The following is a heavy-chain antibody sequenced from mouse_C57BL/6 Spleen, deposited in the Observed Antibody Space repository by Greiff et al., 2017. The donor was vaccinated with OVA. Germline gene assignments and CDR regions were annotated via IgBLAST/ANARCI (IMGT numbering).Heavy chain of an antibody. CDR3: ARHYYGSSYDAMDY. CDR2: IWTGGGT. Sequence: VKVVESGPGLVAPSQSLSITCTVSGFSLTSYAISWVRQPPGKGLEWLGVIWTGGGTNYNSALKSRLSISKDNSKSQVFLKMNSLQTDDTARYYCARHYYGSSYDAMDYWGQGTSVTVSS. D-gene: IGHD1-1*01. V-gene: IGHV2-9-1*01. CDR1: GFSLTSYA. J-gene: IGHJ4*01.